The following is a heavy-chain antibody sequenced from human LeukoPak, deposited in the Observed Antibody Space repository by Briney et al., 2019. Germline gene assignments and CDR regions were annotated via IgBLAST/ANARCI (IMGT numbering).Heavy chain of an antibody. CDR2: ISAYNGNT. J-gene: IGHJ4*02. D-gene: IGHD2-21*02. V-gene: IGHV1-18*01. Sequence: GASVKVSCKASGYTFTSYGISWVRQAPGQGLEWMGWISAYNGNTNYAQKLQGRVTMTTDTSTSTAYMELRSLRSDDTAVYYCGRVRYCGGDCYSHLDYWGQGTLVTVSS. CDR1: GYTFTSYG. CDR3: GRVRYCGGDCYSHLDY.